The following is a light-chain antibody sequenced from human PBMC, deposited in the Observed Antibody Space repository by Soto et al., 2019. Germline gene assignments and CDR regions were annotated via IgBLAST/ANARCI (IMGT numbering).Light chain of an antibody. CDR1: QSISSY. V-gene: IGKV3-11*01. CDR2: DAS. CDR3: QQRSTWPLT. Sequence: EIVVTQSPATLSLSPGERATLSCRASQSISSYLAWYQQKPDQAPRLLIYDASNRATGIPARFSGSGSGTDFTLSISSLEPEDFAVYYFQQRSTWPLTFGGGTKVEIK. J-gene: IGKJ4*01.